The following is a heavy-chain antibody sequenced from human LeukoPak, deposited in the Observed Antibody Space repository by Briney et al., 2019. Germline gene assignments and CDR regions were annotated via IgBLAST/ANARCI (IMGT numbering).Heavy chain of an antibody. CDR3: ASSYDSSGYYYVGALDY. D-gene: IGHD3-22*01. CDR2: IIPIFGTA. CDR1: GGTFSSYA. Sequence: SVKVSCKASGGTFSSYAISWVRQAPGQGLEWTGGIIPIFGTANYAQKFQGRVTITTDESTSTAYMELSSLRSEDTAVYYCASSYDSSGYYYVGALDYWGQGTLVTVSS. J-gene: IGHJ4*02. V-gene: IGHV1-69*05.